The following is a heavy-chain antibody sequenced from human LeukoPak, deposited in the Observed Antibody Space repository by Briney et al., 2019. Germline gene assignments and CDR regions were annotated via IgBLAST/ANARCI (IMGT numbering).Heavy chain of an antibody. CDR3: ARGRGSSLIPNYYFYYYMVV. Sequence: SETLSLTCAVYGGSFSGYYWSWIRQPPGKGLEWIGEINHSGSTHYTPSLKSRVTISVDTSTNQFYMKLSSVTAANTAVYYCARGRGSSLIPNYYFYYYMVVWGKGTTVTVSS. J-gene: IGHJ6*03. D-gene: IGHD6-6*01. V-gene: IGHV4-34*01. CDR2: INHSGST. CDR1: GGSFSGYY.